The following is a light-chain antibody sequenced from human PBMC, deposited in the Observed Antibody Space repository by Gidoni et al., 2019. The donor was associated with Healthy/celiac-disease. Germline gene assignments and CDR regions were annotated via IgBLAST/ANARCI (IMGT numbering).Light chain of an antibody. Sequence: QSALTQPRSVSGSPGQSVPISCTETSSDVGCYNYVSWYQQHPGKAPKVMIYDVSKRPSGVPDRFSGSKSGNTASLTISGLQAEDEADYYCCSYAGSYSWMFGGGTKLTVL. V-gene: IGLV2-11*01. CDR3: CSYAGSYSWM. CDR1: SSDVGCYNY. J-gene: IGLJ3*02. CDR2: DVS.